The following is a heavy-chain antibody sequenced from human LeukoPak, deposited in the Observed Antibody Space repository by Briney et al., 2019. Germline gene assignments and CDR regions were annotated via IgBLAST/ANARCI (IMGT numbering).Heavy chain of an antibody. Sequence: PSETLSLTCTVSGGSTSSYYWSWIRQPPGKGLEWIGYIYDSGSTNYNPSLKSRVTISVDTSKNQFSLKLTSVTAADTAVYYCTRGGRRDILTYWGQGILVTVPP. D-gene: IGHD3-9*01. CDR2: IYDSGST. CDR3: TRGGRRDILTY. J-gene: IGHJ4*02. CDR1: GGSTSSYY. V-gene: IGHV4-59*01.